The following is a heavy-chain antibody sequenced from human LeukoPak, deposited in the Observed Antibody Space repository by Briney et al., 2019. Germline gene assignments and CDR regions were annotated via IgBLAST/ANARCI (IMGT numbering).Heavy chain of an antibody. CDR1: GFTFSSYA. D-gene: IGHD3-16*01. V-gene: IGHV3-30*18. CDR3: AKVGDKFDFDY. J-gene: IGHJ4*02. CDR2: ISYDGTNK. Sequence: GGSLRLSCAASGFTFSSYAMHWVRQAPGKGLEWVALISYDGTNKYYSDSVKGRFTVSRDNSKNTLYLQMNSLRAEDTSVYYCAKVGDKFDFDYWGQGTLVTVSS.